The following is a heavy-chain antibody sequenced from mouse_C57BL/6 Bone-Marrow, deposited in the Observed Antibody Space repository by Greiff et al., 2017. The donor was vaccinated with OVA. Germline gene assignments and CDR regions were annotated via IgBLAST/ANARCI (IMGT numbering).Heavy chain of an antibody. CDR3: ASDDYDGYFDY. V-gene: IGHV1-81*01. D-gene: IGHD2-4*01. J-gene: IGHJ2*01. CDR1: GFTFTSYG. Sequence: VQLMASGAELARPGASVKLSCTASGFTFTSYGISWVKQRTGQGLEWIGEIYPRSGNTYYNEKFKGKATLTADKSSSTAYMELRSLTSEDSAVYFCASDDYDGYFDYWGQGTTLTVSS. CDR2: IYPRSGNT.